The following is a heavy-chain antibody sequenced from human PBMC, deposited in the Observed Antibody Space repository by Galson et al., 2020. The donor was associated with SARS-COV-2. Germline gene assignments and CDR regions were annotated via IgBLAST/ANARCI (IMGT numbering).Heavy chain of an antibody. V-gene: IGHV3-33*01. CDR3: ARDWAIGFTDDGWDY. D-gene: IGHD3-16*01. CDR2: IWYDGSNK. CDR1: GFTFSSYG. Sequence: GGSLRLSCAASGFTFSSYGMHWVRQAPGKGLEWVAVIWYDGSNKYYADSVKGRFTISRDNSKNTLYLQMNSLRAEDTAVYYCARDWAIGFTDDGWDYWGQGTLVTVSS. J-gene: IGHJ4*02.